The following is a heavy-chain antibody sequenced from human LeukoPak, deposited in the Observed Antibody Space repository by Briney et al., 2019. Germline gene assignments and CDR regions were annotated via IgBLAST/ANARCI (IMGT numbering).Heavy chain of an antibody. CDR1: GFTFSIYE. CDR3: AKDLTTVTSQGDY. Sequence: PGGSLRLSCTTSGFTFSIYEMNWVRQAPGTGLEWVSYISSSGSTIYYADSVKGRFTISRDNAKNSLYLQMNSLRAEDTAVYYCAKDLTTVTSQGDYWGQGTLVTVSS. J-gene: IGHJ4*02. D-gene: IGHD4-17*01. V-gene: IGHV3-48*03. CDR2: ISSSGSTI.